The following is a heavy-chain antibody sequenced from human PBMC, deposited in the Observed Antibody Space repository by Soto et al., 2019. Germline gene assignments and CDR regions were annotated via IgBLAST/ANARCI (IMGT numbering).Heavy chain of an antibody. V-gene: IGHV3-53*01. CDR1: GITATNGH. D-gene: IGHD4-17*01. Sequence: GSLRLSCAASGITATNGHMNWVRQAPGKGLEWVSVIYSDDNTYYADSVKRRFTISRDTSKTTVYLQMNSLRAEDTAVDYCARDWNGDKYFDFWDQGSLVTVSS. CDR3: ARDWNGDKYFDF. CDR2: IYSDDNT. J-gene: IGHJ4*02.